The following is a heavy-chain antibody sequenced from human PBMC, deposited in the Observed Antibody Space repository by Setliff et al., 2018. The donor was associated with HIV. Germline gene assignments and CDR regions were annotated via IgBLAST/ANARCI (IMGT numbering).Heavy chain of an antibody. CDR1: GFSFNNYN. V-gene: IGHV3-48*01. J-gene: IGHJ4*02. CDR3: ANRLRGYNKWYYFDY. CDR2: ISSSGSTI. Sequence: GGSLRLSCAASGFSFNNYNMNWVRQAPGKGLEWISYISSSGSTIYYADSVKGRFTSSRDNARNSLFLQMNSLGAEDTAVYYCANRLRGYNKWYYFDYWGQGTLVTVSS. D-gene: IGHD1-1*01.